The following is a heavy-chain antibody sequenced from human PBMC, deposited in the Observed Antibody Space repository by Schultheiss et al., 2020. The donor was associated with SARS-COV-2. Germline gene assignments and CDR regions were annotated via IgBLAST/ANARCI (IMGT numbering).Heavy chain of an antibody. J-gene: IGHJ5*02. CDR3: ARQTAAAGFEADWFDP. CDR2: IDPSDSYT. D-gene: IGHD6-13*01. Sequence: GESLKISCKGSGYNFTSYWISWVRQMPGKGLEWMGRIDPSDSYTNYSPSFQGHVTISADKSISTAYLQWSSLKASDTAMYYCARQTAAAGFEADWFDPWGQGTLVTVSS. V-gene: IGHV5-10-1*01. CDR1: GYNFTSYW.